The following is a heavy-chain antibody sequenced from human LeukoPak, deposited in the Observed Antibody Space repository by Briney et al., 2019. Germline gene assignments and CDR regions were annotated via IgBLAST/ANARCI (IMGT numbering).Heavy chain of an antibody. D-gene: IGHD5-18*01. CDR1: GFTFSSYA. V-gene: IGHV3-64*01. Sequence: GGSLRLSCAASGFTFSSYAMHWVRQAPGKGLEYVSAISSNGGSTYYANSVKGRFTISRDNSKNTLYLQMGSLRAEDMAVYYCARGGYSYGPDYFDYWGQGTLVTVSS. J-gene: IGHJ4*02. CDR3: ARGGYSYGPDYFDY. CDR2: ISSNGGST.